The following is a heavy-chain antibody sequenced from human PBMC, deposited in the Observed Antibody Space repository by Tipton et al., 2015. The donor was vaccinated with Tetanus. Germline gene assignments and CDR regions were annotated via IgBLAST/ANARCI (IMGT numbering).Heavy chain of an antibody. D-gene: IGHD2-21*02. CDR3: ARGMAEASNCGGDCYSNY. V-gene: IGHV3-33*03. Sequence: SLRLSCAASGFSFSTYNFHWIRQAPGKGLEWVAVIWYDGTNTHYADSVSGRFNISRDNSKKNLYLQMNSLRAEDTAVYSCARGMAEASNCGGDCYSNYWGQGALVTVSS. CDR2: IWYDGTNT. CDR1: GFSFSTYN. J-gene: IGHJ4*02.